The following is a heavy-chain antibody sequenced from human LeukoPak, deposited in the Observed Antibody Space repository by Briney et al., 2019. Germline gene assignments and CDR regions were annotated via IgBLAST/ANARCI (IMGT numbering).Heavy chain of an antibody. J-gene: IGHJ4*02. D-gene: IGHD1-26*01. CDR3: ARSVGATRGTTDLFDY. Sequence: GESLKISCKGSGYSFTSYWSGWVRQMPGKGLEWMGIIYPGDSDTRYSPSFQGQVTISADKSISTAYLQWSSLKASDTAMYYCARSVGATRGTTDLFDYWGQGTLVTVSS. V-gene: IGHV5-51*01. CDR2: IYPGDSDT. CDR1: GYSFTSYW.